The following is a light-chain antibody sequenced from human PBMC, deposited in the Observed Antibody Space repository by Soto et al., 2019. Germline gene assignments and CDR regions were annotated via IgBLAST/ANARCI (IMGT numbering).Light chain of an antibody. CDR1: SSDVGSYNL. J-gene: IGLJ1*01. CDR3: CSYAGSYTFEV. V-gene: IGLV2-23*02. Sequence: QSAVTQPASVSGSPGQSITISCTGTSSDVGSYNLVSWYQQHPGKAPKLIISEVSKRPSGVSNRFSGSKSGNTASLTISGLQAEDEADYYCCSYAGSYTFEVFGTGTKLTVL. CDR2: EVS.